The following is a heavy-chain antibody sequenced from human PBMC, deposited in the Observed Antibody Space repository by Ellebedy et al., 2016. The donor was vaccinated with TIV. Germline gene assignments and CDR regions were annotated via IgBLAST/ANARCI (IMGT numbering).Heavy chain of an antibody. Sequence: SETLSLTCTVSGGSISSSSYYWGWIRQPPGKGLEWIGSIYYSGSTYYNPSLKSRVTISVDTSKNQFSLKLSSVTAADTAVYYCARYNYYDSSGYYYPYDAFDIWGQGTMVTVSS. CDR2: IYYSGST. CDR1: GGSISSSSYY. J-gene: IGHJ3*02. V-gene: IGHV4-39*01. CDR3: ARYNYYDSSGYYYPYDAFDI. D-gene: IGHD3-22*01.